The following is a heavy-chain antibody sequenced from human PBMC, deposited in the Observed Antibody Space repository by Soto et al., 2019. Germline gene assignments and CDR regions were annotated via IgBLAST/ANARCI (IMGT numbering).Heavy chain of an antibody. D-gene: IGHD3-10*01. CDR3: ARDSTGAYYYYGMDV. CDR2: IYYSGST. CDR1: GGSVSRGSYY. V-gene: IGHV4-61*01. Sequence: PSETLSLTCTVSGGSVSRGSYYWSCIRQPPGKGLEWIGYIYYSGSTNYNPSLKSRVTISVDTSKNQFSLKLSSVTAADTAVYYCARDSTGAYYYYGMDVWGQGTTVTVSS. J-gene: IGHJ6*02.